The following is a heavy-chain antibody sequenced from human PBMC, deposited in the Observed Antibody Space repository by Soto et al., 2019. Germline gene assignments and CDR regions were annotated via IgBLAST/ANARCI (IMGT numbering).Heavy chain of an antibody. J-gene: IGHJ4*02. Sequence: PGESLKISCKGSGYRFTSYWIGWVRQKTGKGLEWMGIIYPGDSDTRYSPSFQGQVTISADKSISTAYLQWSSLKASDTAMYYCARLEWLSFTPPYDYWGQGTLVTVSS. CDR1: GYRFTSYW. CDR2: IYPGDSDT. V-gene: IGHV5-51*01. D-gene: IGHD6-19*01. CDR3: ARLEWLSFTPPYDY.